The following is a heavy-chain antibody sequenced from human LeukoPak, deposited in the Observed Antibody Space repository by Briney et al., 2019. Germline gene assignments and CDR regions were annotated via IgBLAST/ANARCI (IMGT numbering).Heavy chain of an antibody. CDR2: INPNSGGT. CDR3: AREAYASGSFRTDYYYMDV. Sequence: GASVKVSCKASGYTFTGYYMHWVRQAPGQGLEWMGWINPNSGGTNYAQKFQGRVTMTRDTPISTAYMELSRLRSDDTAVYYCAREAYASGSFRTDYYYMDVWGKGTTVTISS. CDR1: GYTFTGYY. D-gene: IGHD3-10*01. J-gene: IGHJ6*03. V-gene: IGHV1-2*02.